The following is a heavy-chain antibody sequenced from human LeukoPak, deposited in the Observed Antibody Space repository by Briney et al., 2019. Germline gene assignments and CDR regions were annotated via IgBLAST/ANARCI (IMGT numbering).Heavy chain of an antibody. Sequence: PSETLSLTCAVSGYSISTGRYWCWIQQPPGKGLEWIGSIYHSGSNYYKPSLKSRVTISVDTSKNHFSLTLRSVTAADTAVYYCARSLSTAGIDYWGQGTLVTVSS. CDR3: ARSLSTAGIDY. D-gene: IGHD2-2*01. CDR2: IYHSGSN. CDR1: GYSISTGRY. J-gene: IGHJ4*02. V-gene: IGHV4-38-2*01.